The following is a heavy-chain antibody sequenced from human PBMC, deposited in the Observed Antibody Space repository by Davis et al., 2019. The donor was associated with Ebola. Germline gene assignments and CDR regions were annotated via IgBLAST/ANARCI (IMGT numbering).Heavy chain of an antibody. CDR1: GGSISSYY. D-gene: IGHD3-22*01. Sequence: MPLETLSLTCTVSGGSISSYYWSWIRQPPGKGLEWIGYIYYSGSTYYNPSLKSRVTISVDTSKNQFSLKLSSVTAADTAVYYCASHSSGYPVDYWGQGTMVTVSS. CDR2: IYYSGST. CDR3: ASHSSGYPVDY. V-gene: IGHV4-59*08. J-gene: IGHJ4*02.